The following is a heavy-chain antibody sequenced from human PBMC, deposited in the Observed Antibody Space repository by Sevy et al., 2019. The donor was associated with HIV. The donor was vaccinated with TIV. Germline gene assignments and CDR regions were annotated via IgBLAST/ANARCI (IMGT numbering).Heavy chain of an antibody. CDR3: ARVGAWYYGSTGNAFDI. CDR1: GGSISTHY. J-gene: IGHJ3*02. V-gene: IGHV4-59*11. D-gene: IGHD3-10*01. Sequence: SETLSLTCTVSGGSISTHYWSWIRQPPGKGLEWIGYIQYSGSTNNNPSLKSRVTISIDTSKNQFSLKLSSVTAADTAVYYRARVGAWYYGSTGNAFDIWGQGTMVTVSS. CDR2: IQYSGST.